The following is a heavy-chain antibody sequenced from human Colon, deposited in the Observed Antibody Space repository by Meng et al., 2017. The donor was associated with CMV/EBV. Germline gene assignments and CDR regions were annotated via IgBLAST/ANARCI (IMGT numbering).Heavy chain of an antibody. CDR3: ARDSSGFEGWFDI. J-gene: IGHJ2*01. Sequence: GSLRLSCSVSGASISSYYWSWIRQAPGKGLEWIGYMYHTGRTSYNPSLKSRMTLSMDTSKDQFFLNLNSVTAADTALYYCARDSSGFEGWFDIWGRGTLVTVSS. V-gene: IGHV4-59*12. CDR1: GASISSYY. CDR2: MYHTGRT. D-gene: IGHD6-19*01.